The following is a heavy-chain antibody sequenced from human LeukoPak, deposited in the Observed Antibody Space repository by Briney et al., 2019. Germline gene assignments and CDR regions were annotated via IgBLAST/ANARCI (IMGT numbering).Heavy chain of an antibody. D-gene: IGHD3-3*01. CDR3: AKEMEGY. V-gene: IGHV3-30*02. J-gene: IGHJ4*02. Sequence: GGSLRLSCAASGFPFSSYGMHWVRQAPGKGLEWVAFIRNDGSNKYYADSVKGRFTISRDNSKNTLYLQMNSLRAEDTAVYYCAKEMEGYWGQGTLVTVSS. CDR1: GFPFSSYG. CDR2: IRNDGSNK.